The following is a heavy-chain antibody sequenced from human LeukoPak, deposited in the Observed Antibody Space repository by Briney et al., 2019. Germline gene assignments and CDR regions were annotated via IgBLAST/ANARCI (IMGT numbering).Heavy chain of an antibody. CDR1: GFTFSSYS. J-gene: IGHJ4*02. Sequence: GGSLSLSCAASGFTFSSYSMNWVRQAPGKGLEWVSSISSSSSYIYYADSVKGRFTISRDNAKNSLYLQMNSLRAEDTAVYYCATYYDILTGYFDYWGQGTLVTVSS. CDR2: ISSSSSYI. D-gene: IGHD3-9*01. V-gene: IGHV3-21*01. CDR3: ATYYDILTGYFDY.